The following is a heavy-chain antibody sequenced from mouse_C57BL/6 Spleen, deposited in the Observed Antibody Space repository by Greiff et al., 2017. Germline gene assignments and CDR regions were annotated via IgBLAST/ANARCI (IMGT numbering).Heavy chain of an antibody. J-gene: IGHJ3*01. Sequence: QVQLQQPGAELVKPGASVKMSCKASGYTFTSYWITWVKQRPGQGLEWIGDIYPGSGSTNYNEKFKSKATLTVDTSSSTAYMQLSSLTSEDSAVYYCAREDYDDDRAWFAYWGQGTLVTVSA. D-gene: IGHD2-4*01. CDR1: GYTFTSYW. V-gene: IGHV1-55*01. CDR3: AREDYDDDRAWFAY. CDR2: IYPGSGST.